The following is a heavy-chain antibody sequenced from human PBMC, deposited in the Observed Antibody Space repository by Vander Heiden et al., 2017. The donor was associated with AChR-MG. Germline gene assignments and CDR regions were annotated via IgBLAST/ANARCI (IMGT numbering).Heavy chain of an antibody. J-gene: IGHJ4*02. D-gene: IGHD2-15*01. Sequence: QVQLVQSGAEVKKPGASVKVSCKASGYTFISYDINWVRQATGQGLEWMGWMNTNSGNTGYAQKFQGRVTMTRNTSISTAYMELSSLRSEDTAVYYCAREYCSGGSCYSLIDYWGQGTLVTVSS. CDR2: MNTNSGNT. V-gene: IGHV1-8*01. CDR3: AREYCSGGSCYSLIDY. CDR1: GYTFISYD.